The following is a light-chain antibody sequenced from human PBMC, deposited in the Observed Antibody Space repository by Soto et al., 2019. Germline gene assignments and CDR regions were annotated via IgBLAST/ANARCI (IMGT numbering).Light chain of an antibody. J-gene: IGKJ2*02. CDR2: DAS. CDR1: QDIKNY. V-gene: IGKV1-33*01. Sequence: IQMTQSPSSLSASVGYRVTITCQASQDIKNYLIWYQQKPGKAPNLLIYDASSLGTGVSSRFSGSGSGTHFILTISSLQPEDIATYYCQQFDSVPCTFGQGTKLEIK. CDR3: QQFDSVPCT.